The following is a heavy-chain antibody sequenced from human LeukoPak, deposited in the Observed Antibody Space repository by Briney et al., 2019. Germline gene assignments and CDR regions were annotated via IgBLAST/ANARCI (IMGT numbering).Heavy chain of an antibody. V-gene: IGHV3-48*03. J-gene: IGHJ4*02. CDR3: ARDSTWELRAAFDY. Sequence: GGSLRLSCAASGFTFSSYEMNWVRRAPGKGLEWVSYISSSGSTIYYADSVKGRFTISRDNAKNSLYLQMNSLRAEDTAVYYCARDSTWELRAAFDYWGQGTLVTVSS. D-gene: IGHD1-26*01. CDR1: GFTFSSYE. CDR2: ISSSGSTI.